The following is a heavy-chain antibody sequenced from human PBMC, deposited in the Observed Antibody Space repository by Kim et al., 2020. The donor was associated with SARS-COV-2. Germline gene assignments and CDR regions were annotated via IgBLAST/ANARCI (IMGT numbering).Heavy chain of an antibody. J-gene: IGHJ4*02. V-gene: IGHV4-34*01. Sequence: PSLKSRVTSSADKSKNQFSLKVSSVTAADTAVYYCASRVSSSARGPFDYWGQGTLVTVSS. D-gene: IGHD6-6*01. CDR3: ASRVSSSARGPFDY.